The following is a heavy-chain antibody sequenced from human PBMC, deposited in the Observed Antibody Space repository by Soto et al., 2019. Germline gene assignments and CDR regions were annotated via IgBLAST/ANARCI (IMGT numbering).Heavy chain of an antibody. V-gene: IGHV4-59*01. CDR1: GGSISTYY. CDR3: ARATYYYDRSGYLYNFDY. D-gene: IGHD3-22*01. J-gene: IGHJ4*02. Sequence: SETLSLTCTVSGGSISTYYWSWIRQPPGKGLEWIGYIYYTGSTNSNPSLKSRVTISVDTSKNQFSLKLSSVTAADTAVYYCARATYYYDRSGYLYNFDYWGQGTLVTVSS. CDR2: IYYTGST.